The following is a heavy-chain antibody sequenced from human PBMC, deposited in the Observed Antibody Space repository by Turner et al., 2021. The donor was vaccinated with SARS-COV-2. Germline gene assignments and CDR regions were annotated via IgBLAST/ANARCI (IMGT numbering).Heavy chain of an antibody. CDR2: ISGSGGTT. D-gene: IGHD4-17*01. CDR1: GFPFGSYA. J-gene: IGHJ6*02. Sequence: EVQLLESGGGLVQPGGSLSLSCVASGFPFGSYAMSWVRQAPGKGLEWVSAISGSGGTTYYADSVKGQFTISRDNSKNTLYLQMNSLRAEDTALYYCAKDQTVATLDYYYSMDVWGQGTTVTVSS. CDR3: AKDQTVATLDYYYSMDV. V-gene: IGHV3-23*01.